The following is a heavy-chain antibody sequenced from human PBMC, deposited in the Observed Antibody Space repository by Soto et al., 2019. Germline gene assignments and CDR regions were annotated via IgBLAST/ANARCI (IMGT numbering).Heavy chain of an antibody. D-gene: IGHD3-3*01. V-gene: IGHV1-18*01. Sequence: QVQLVQSGAEVKKPGASLKVSCKASGYTCTIYGISWVRQAPGQGLEWMGWISAYHGNTNYAQKLQGRVTMTTDTSTSTAYMELRSLRSDDTAVYYCARAYTIVDQERFDPWGQRTLVTVSS. J-gene: IGHJ5*02. CDR2: ISAYHGNT. CDR1: GYTCTIYG. CDR3: ARAYTIVDQERFDP.